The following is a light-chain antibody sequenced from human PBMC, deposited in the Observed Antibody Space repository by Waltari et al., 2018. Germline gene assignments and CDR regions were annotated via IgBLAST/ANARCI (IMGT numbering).Light chain of an antibody. Sequence: QSALTPPPSVSGSPGQSITIPCTGTSSDVGSYNLSSWYQQHPGKAPKLMIYQGSKRPSGVSNRFSGSKSGNTASLTIAGLQAEDEADYYCCSYAGSSTFAVCGTGTKVTVL. V-gene: IGLV2-23*03. CDR1: SSDVGSYNL. CDR2: QGS. CDR3: CSYAGSSTFAV. J-gene: IGLJ1*01.